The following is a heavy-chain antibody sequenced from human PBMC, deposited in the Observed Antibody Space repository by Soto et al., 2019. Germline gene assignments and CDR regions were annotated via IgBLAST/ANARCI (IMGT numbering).Heavy chain of an antibody. CDR3: ARAGGEYYGEG. J-gene: IGHJ4*02. D-gene: IGHD4-17*01. V-gene: IGHV4-30-4*01. CDR2: IYYSGST. CDR1: GGSISSGDYY. Sequence: QVQLQESGPGLVKPSQPLSLTCTVSGGSISSGDYYWSCIRQPPGKGLEWIGYIYYSGSTYYNPSLKSRVTTSVDTSKNQFSLKLSSVTAADTAVYYCARAGGEYYGEGWGQGTLVTVSS.